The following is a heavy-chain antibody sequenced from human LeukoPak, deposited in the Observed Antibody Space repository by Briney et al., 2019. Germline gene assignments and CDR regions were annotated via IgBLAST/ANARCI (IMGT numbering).Heavy chain of an antibody. CDR1: GYTFTSYY. CDR3: ARAFYYYHNSGYYERYSFDY. CDR2: INPSGGST. J-gene: IGHJ4*02. D-gene: IGHD3-22*01. V-gene: IGHV1-46*01. Sequence: ASVKVSCKASGYTFTSYYMHWVRQAPGQGLEWMGIINPSGGSTSYAQKFQGRVTMTRDTSTSTVYMELSSLRSEDTAVYYCARAFYYYHNSGYYERYSFDYWGQGTLVTVSS.